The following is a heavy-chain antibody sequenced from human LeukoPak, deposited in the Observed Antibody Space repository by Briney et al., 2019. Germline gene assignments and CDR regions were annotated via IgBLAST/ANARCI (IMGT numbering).Heavy chain of an antibody. Sequence: SETLSLTCAVYGGSISSYYWSWIRQPPGKGLEWIGYIYYSGSTNYNPSLKSRVTISVDTSKNQFSLKLSSVTAADTAVYYCARKLRYFDGTNWFDPWGQGTLVTVSS. CDR2: IYYSGST. J-gene: IGHJ5*02. CDR3: ARKLRYFDGTNWFDP. D-gene: IGHD3-9*01. CDR1: GGSISSYY. V-gene: IGHV4-59*01.